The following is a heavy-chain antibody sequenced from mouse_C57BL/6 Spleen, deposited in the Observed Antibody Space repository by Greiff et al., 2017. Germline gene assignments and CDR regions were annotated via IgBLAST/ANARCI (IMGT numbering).Heavy chain of an antibody. V-gene: IGHV1-26*01. CDR2: INPNNGGT. J-gene: IGHJ3*01. CDR3: ARWETAQATEFAY. CDR1: GYTFTDYY. Sequence: VQLQQSGPELVKPGASVTISCKASGYTFTDYYMNWVKQSHGKSLEWIGDINPNNGGTSYNQKFKGKATLTVDKSSSTAYMELRSLTSEDSAVYYCARWETAQATEFAYWGQGTLVTVSA. D-gene: IGHD3-2*02.